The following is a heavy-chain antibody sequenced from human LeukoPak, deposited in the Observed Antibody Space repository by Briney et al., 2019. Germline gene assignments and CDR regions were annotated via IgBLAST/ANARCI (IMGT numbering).Heavy chain of an antibody. Sequence: GGSLRLSCAASEFTFSSYAMSWVRQAPGKGLEWVSAISGSGGSTYYADSVKGRFTISRDNSKNTLYLQMNSLRAEDTAVYYCASPGGEWSPLRAFDIWGQGTMVTVSS. D-gene: IGHD3-16*01. CDR1: EFTFSSYA. CDR2: ISGSGGST. V-gene: IGHV3-23*01. J-gene: IGHJ3*02. CDR3: ASPGGEWSPLRAFDI.